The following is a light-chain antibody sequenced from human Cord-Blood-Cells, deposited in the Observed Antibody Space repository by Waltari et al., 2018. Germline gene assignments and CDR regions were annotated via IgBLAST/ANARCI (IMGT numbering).Light chain of an antibody. CDR3: QSYDSSLSVYV. CDR2: GNS. Sequence: QSVLTQPPSVSGAPGQRVTISCTGSSSNIGAGYDVHWYQQLPGTAPKLLIYGNSNRPSGVPDRFSVSKSGTSASLAITGLQAEDEADYYCQSYDSSLSVYVFGTGTKVTVL. CDR1: SSNIGAGYD. V-gene: IGLV1-40*01. J-gene: IGLJ1*01.